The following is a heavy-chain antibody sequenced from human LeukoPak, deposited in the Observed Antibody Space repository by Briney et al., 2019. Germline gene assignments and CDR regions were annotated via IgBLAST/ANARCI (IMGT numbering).Heavy chain of an antibody. CDR3: AIPGSGWSGQWNFFES. Sequence: ASVKVSCKASGYIFTGYFIHWVRQAPGQGLEWMGWIDPNNGPTNYAQRFQGRLTVTRETSISTGYMELSSLTSDDTAVYYCAIPGSGWSGQWNFFESWGQGTVVTVSS. CDR2: IDPNNGPT. J-gene: IGHJ4*02. CDR1: GYIFTGYF. V-gene: IGHV1-2*02. D-gene: IGHD6-19*01.